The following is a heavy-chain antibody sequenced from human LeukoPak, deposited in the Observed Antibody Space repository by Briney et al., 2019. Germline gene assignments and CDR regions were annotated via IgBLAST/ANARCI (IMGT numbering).Heavy chain of an antibody. J-gene: IGHJ4*02. Sequence: GGSLRLSCAASGFTFSSYGMHWVRQAPGKGLEWVAVISYDGSNKYYADSVKGRFTISRDKSKNTLYLQMNSLRAEDTAVYYCAKAPPKGMDYWGQGTLVTVSS. CDR2: ISYDGSNK. CDR3: AKAPPKGMDY. V-gene: IGHV3-30*18. D-gene: IGHD6-13*01. CDR1: GFTFSSYG.